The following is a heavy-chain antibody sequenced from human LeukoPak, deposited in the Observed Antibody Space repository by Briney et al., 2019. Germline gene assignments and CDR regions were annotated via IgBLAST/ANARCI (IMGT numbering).Heavy chain of an antibody. V-gene: IGHV4-31*03. D-gene: IGHD3-10*01. CDR2: IFYSGST. J-gene: IGHJ4*02. CDR3: ARLAVRGVTVDY. Sequence: SETLALTCTVSGGSISSVGYYLSWIRQHPGNGLEWIGYIFYSGSTYYNPSLKSRSAFSVDTSKNPSSLNMSSVAAADTAVYYCARLAVRGVTVDYWGQGTLVTVSS. CDR1: GGSISSVGYY.